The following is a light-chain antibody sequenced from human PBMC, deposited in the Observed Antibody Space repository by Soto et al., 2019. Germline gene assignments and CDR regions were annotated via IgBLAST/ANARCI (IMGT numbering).Light chain of an antibody. V-gene: IGLV2-14*01. CDR2: TVS. Sequence: QSALTQPASVSGSPGQSITISCTGTSSDCGGYNYVSWYQQHPGKAPKLMIYTVSNRPSGVSNRFSGSKSGNTASLTISGLQAEDEADYYCSSYSSSTTLEVFGGGTKVTVL. CDR3: SSYSSSTTLEV. CDR1: SSDCGGYNY. J-gene: IGLJ2*01.